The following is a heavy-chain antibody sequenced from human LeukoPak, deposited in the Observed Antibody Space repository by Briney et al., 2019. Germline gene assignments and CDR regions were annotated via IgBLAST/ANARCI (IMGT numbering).Heavy chain of an antibody. CDR2: IIPMFGTA. Sequence: SVKVSCKTSGGTFSTSAISWVRQAPGQGLEWMGGIIPMFGTADYAQKFQGRVTITADESTTTAYMDLSSLRSEDTAVYYCARGSGDYVWGSYRPIHLDSWGQGNLVTVSS. V-gene: IGHV1-69*13. D-gene: IGHD3-16*02. CDR1: GGTFSTSA. CDR3: ARGSGDYVWGSYRPIHLDS. J-gene: IGHJ4*02.